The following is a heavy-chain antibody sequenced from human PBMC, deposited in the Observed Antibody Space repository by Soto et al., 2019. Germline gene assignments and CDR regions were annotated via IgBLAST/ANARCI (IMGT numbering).Heavy chain of an antibody. CDR2: IKQDGSEK. Sequence: GGSLRLSCAASGFTFSSYWMSWVRQAPGKGLEWVANIKQDGSEKYYVDSVKGRFTISRDNAKNSLYLQMNSLRAEDTAVYYCARDNVSGDYSPIDYWGQGTLVTVSS. CDR1: GFTFSSYW. V-gene: IGHV3-7*01. D-gene: IGHD4-17*01. J-gene: IGHJ4*02. CDR3: ARDNVSGDYSPIDY.